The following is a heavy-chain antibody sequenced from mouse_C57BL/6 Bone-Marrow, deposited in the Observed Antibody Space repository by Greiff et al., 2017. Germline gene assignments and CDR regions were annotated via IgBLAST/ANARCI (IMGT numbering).Heavy chain of an antibody. J-gene: IGHJ4*01. D-gene: IGHD2-14*01. CDR1: GFTFSDYY. CDR3: AREPYRGMDY. Sequence: EVKLMESEGGLVQPGSSMKLSCTASGFTFSDYYMAWVRQVPEKGLEWVANINYDGSSTYYLDSLKSRFIISRDNAKNILYLQMSSLKSEDTATYYCAREPYRGMDYWGQGTTVTVSS. CDR2: INYDGSST. V-gene: IGHV5-16*01.